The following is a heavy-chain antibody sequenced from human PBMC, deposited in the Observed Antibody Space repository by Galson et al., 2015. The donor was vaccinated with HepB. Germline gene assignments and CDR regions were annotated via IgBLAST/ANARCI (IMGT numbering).Heavy chain of an antibody. CDR2: FYNSGST. J-gene: IGHJ3*02. CDR3: ATEQEYCDSTTCCGDAFDI. D-gene: IGHD2-2*01. Sequence: TLSLTCAVSGGSISSSTYYWSWFRQPAGKGLEWIGRFYNSGSTNYNPSLKSRVAMSLDTSKNQFSLRLSSVTAADTAVYYCATEQEYCDSTTCCGDAFDIWGQGTMVTVSS. CDR1: GGSISSSTYY. V-gene: IGHV4-61*02.